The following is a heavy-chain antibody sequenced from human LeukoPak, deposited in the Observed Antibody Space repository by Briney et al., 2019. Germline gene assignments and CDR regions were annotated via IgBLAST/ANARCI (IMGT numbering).Heavy chain of an antibody. CDR1: GFPFSSYG. Sequence: SGGSLRLSCSASGFPFSSYGMHWVRQAPGKGLEYVSGISNKGGSTYYADSVKGRFTISRDNSKNTLHLQMSSLRADDTAVYYCVKSGTWADFDSWGQGTLVTVSS. J-gene: IGHJ4*02. D-gene: IGHD1-26*01. CDR3: VKSGTWADFDS. CDR2: ISNKGGST. V-gene: IGHV3-64D*09.